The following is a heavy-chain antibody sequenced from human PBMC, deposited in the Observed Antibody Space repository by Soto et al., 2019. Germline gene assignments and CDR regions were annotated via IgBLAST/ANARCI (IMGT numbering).Heavy chain of an antibody. J-gene: IGHJ6*02. CDR1: GGSISSGDYY. D-gene: IGHD5-18*01. CDR3: ARDRQYSYGHDPYYYYYGMDV. Sequence: PSETLSLTCTVSGGSISSGDYYWSWIRQPPGKGLEWIGYIYYSGSTYYNPSLKSRVTISVDTSKNQFSLKLSSVTAADTAVYYCARDRQYSYGHDPYYYYYGMDVWGQGTTVTVSS. V-gene: IGHV4-30-4*01. CDR2: IYYSGST.